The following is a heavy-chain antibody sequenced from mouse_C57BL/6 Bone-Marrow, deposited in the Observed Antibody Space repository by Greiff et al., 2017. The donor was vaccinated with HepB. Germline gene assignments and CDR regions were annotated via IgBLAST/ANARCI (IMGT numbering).Heavy chain of an antibody. CDR2: IHPNSGST. J-gene: IGHJ2*01. CDR1: GYTFTSYW. CDR3: ARTGNSYFDY. V-gene: IGHV1-64*01. D-gene: IGHD2-1*01. Sequence: VKLQQPGAELVKPGASVKLSCKASGYTFTSYWMHWVKQRPGQGLEWIGMIHPNSGSTNYNEKFKSKATLTVDKSSSTAYMQLSSLTSEDSSVYYCARTGNSYFDYWGQGTTLTVSS.